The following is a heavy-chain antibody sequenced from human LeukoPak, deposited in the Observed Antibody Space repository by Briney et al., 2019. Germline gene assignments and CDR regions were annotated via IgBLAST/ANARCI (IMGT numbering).Heavy chain of an antibody. Sequence: SETLSLTCAVYGGSFSGYYWSWIRQPPGKGLEWIGEINHSGSTNYNPSLKSRVTISVDTSKNQFSLKLSSVTAADTAVYYCAAETGPGYDFWSGKVHTWGQGTLVTVSS. V-gene: IGHV4-34*01. D-gene: IGHD3-3*01. CDR1: GGSFSGYY. CDR3: AAETGPGYDFWSGKVHT. CDR2: INHSGST. J-gene: IGHJ5*02.